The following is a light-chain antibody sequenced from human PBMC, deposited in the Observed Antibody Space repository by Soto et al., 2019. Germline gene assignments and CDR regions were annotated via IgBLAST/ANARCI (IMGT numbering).Light chain of an antibody. Sequence: EIVLTQSPATLSLSPGERATLSCRASQSVSSYLAWYQQKPVQAPRLLIYDASNSATGIPARFSGSGSGTDFTLTISSLEPEAGADAYCQPRSNWRLTFGPGTKVDIK. CDR3: QPRSNWRLT. CDR2: DAS. J-gene: IGKJ3*01. CDR1: QSVSSY. V-gene: IGKV3-11*01.